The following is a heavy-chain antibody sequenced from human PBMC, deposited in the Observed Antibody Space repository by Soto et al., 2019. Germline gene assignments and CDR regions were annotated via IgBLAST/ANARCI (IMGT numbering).Heavy chain of an antibody. CDR3: GRGGTPSTYCSSTSCYEFYYYYMDV. J-gene: IGHJ6*03. D-gene: IGHD2-2*01. CDR2: INHSGST. Sequence: SETLSLTCAVYGGSFSGYYWSWIRQPPGKGLEWIGEINHSGSTNYNPSLKSRVTISVDTSKNQFSLKLSSVTAADTAVYYCGRGGTPSTYCSSTSCYEFYYYYMDVWGKGTTVTVSS. V-gene: IGHV4-34*01. CDR1: GGSFSGYY.